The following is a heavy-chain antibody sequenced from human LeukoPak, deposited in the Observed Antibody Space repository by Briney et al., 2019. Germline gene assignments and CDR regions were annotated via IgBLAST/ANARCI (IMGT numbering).Heavy chain of an antibody. V-gene: IGHV3-74*01. CDR3: ATGNYYDSRGYYTFGH. CDR2: INGDGSAT. D-gene: IGHD3-22*01. CDR1: GFTFSRYW. J-gene: IGHJ1*01. Sequence: GGSLRLSCAASGFTFSRYWMHWVRQAPGKGLVWVSRINGDGSATSYADSVKGGFTISRDNAKNTLYLQMNSLRAEDTAVYYCATGNYYDSRGYYTFGHWGQGTLVTVSS.